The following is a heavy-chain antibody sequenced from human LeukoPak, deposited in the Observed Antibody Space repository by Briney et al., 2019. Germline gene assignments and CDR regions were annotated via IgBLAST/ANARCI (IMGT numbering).Heavy chain of an antibody. CDR2: ISYDGSNK. Sequence: PGRSLRLSCAASGFTFSSYGMHRVRQAPGKGLEWVAVISYDGSNKYYADSVKGRFTISRDNSKNTLYLQMNSLRAEDTAVYYCAKGYYGSGSYSLSRAFDIWGQGIMVTVSS. J-gene: IGHJ3*02. CDR1: GFTFSSYG. D-gene: IGHD3-10*01. V-gene: IGHV3-30*18. CDR3: AKGYYGSGSYSLSRAFDI.